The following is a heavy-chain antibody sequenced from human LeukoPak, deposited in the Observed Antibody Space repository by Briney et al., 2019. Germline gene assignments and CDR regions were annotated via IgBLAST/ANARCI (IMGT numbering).Heavy chain of an antibody. CDR1: GFTFSSYA. D-gene: IGHD6-19*01. J-gene: IGHJ4*02. CDR3: AKALGIAVAGTGFDY. CDR2: ISGSGGST. V-gene: IGHV3-23*01. Sequence: GGSLRLSCAASGFTFSSYAMSWVRQAPGKGLEWVSAISGSGGSTYYADSVKGRYTISRDNSKNTLYLQMNSLRAEDTAVYYCAKALGIAVAGTGFDYWGQGTLVTVSS.